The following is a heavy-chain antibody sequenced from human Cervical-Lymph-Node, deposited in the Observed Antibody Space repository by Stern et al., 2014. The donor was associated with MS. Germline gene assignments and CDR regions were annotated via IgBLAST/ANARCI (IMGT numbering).Heavy chain of an antibody. D-gene: IGHD2-8*01. CDR3: ARDLRGFTNGLTFDY. CDR1: GFTFRDYA. Sequence: VQLVESGGGLVKPGGSLRLSCAGTGFTFRDYALNWVRQAPGKGLEWVSPMSSSGTYIYYADSVQGRFTISRDNAKNSLYLQMNSLGAEDTAVYYCARDLRGFTNGLTFDYWGQGTLVTVSS. V-gene: IGHV3-21*01. J-gene: IGHJ4*02. CDR2: MSSSGTYI.